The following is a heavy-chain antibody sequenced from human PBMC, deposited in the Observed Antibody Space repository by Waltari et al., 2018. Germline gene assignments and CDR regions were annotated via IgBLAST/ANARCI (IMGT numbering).Heavy chain of an antibody. J-gene: IGHJ4*02. CDR1: GDSISSNW. CDR3: ARRGGHQLIHFDY. V-gene: IGHV4-4*01. D-gene: IGHD2-8*01. Sequence: QVHLQESGPGLVKPSGTLSLTCDVSGDSISSNWWSWVRQPPGKGLEWIGEISHRGSTTYNPSLKSRLSMSLDKSKSQFSLQLSSVTAADTAMYCCARRGGHQLIHFDYWGQGALVTVSS. CDR2: ISHRGST.